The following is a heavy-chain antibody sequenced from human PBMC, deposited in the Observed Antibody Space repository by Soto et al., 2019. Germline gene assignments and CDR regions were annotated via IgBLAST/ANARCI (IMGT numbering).Heavy chain of an antibody. J-gene: IGHJ4*02. CDR1: GFTFSTYG. D-gene: IGHD6-19*01. V-gene: IGHV3-21*01. CDR3: ARDFPFFVANSSAWSHGRGVFDF. CDR2: ISRSSSDL. Sequence: EVQLVESGGGLVKPGGSLRLSCAASGFTFSTYGMNWVRQAPGKGLEWVSSISRSSSDLYYADAVKGRFTISRDNAKNSMFLQMDSQRAEDTAAYYCARDFPFFVANSSAWSHGRGVFDFRGQGTLVTVSS.